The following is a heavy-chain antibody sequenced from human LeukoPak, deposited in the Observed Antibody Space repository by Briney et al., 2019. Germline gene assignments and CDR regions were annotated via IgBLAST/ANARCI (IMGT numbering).Heavy chain of an antibody. V-gene: IGHV1-18*01. J-gene: IGHJ4*02. CDR1: GYTFTSYG. CDR3: ARDGLRYNWNYDAFDY. D-gene: IGHD1-7*01. Sequence: ASVKVSCKASGYTFTSYGISWVRQAPGQGLEWMGWISAYNGNTNYAQKLQGRVTMTTHTSTSTAYMELRSLRSDDTAVYYCARDGLRYNWNYDAFDYWGQGTLVTVSS. CDR2: ISAYNGNT.